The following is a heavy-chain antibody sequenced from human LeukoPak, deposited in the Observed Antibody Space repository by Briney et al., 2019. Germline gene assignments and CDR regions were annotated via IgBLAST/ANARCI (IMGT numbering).Heavy chain of an antibody. J-gene: IGHJ4*02. Sequence: PGGSLRLSCAASEFSVGSNYMTWVRQAPGKGLEWVGRIKSKTDGGTTDYAAPVKGRFTISRDDSKNTLCLQMNSLKTEDTAVYYCTTVIEKPKTEYTRLGDYWGQGTLVTVSS. D-gene: IGHD6-6*01. V-gene: IGHV3-15*01. CDR2: IKSKTDGGTT. CDR1: EFSVGSNY. CDR3: TTVIEKPKTEYTRLGDY.